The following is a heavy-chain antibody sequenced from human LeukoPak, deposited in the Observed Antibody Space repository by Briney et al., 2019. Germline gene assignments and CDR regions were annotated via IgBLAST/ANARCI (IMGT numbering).Heavy chain of an antibody. CDR3: ARDGSGRLATPQYYYGMDV. J-gene: IGHJ6*02. CDR2: ISAYNGNT. D-gene: IGHD1-26*01. Sequence: GASVKVSCTASGYTFTSYGISWVRQAPGHGLEWMGWISAYNGNTNYAQKFQGRVTMTTDTSTSTAYMELRSLRSDDTAVYYCARDGSGRLATPQYYYGMDVWGQGTTVTVSS. CDR1: GYTFTSYG. V-gene: IGHV1-18*01.